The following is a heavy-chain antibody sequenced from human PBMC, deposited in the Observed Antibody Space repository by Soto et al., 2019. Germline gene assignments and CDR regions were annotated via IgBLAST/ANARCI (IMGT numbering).Heavy chain of an antibody. J-gene: IGHJ3*02. Sequence: ASVKVSCKASGYTFTSYGISWVRQAPGQGLEWMGWISAYNGNTNYAQKLQGRVTMTTDTSTSTAYMELRSLRSDDTAVYYCASRSRITMRVGDDAFDIWGQGTMVTVSS. CDR3: ASRSRITMRVGDDAFDI. CDR1: GYTFTSYG. D-gene: IGHD3-22*01. V-gene: IGHV1-18*04. CDR2: ISAYNGNT.